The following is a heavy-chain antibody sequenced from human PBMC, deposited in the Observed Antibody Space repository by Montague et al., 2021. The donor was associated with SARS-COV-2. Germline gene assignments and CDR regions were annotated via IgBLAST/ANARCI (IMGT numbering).Heavy chain of an antibody. V-gene: IGHV1-8*02. CDR1: GYTFTSYD. D-gene: IGHD2-15*01. CDR3: ARASHKDIVVVAAAIRKYYYYGMDV. J-gene: IGHJ6*02. Sequence: SVKVSCKASGYTFTSYDNNWVRQAPGQGLEWMGWMNPNSGNTGYAQKFQGRVTMTRNTSISTAYMELSSLRSADTAVYYCARASHKDIVVVAAAIRKYYYYGMDVGGQGTTVTVSS. CDR2: MNPNSGNT.